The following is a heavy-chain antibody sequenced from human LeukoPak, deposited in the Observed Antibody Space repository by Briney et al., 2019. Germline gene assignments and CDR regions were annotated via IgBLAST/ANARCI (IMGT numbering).Heavy chain of an antibody. V-gene: IGHV5-51*01. D-gene: IGHD3-10*01. CDR2: IYPGDSDT. CDR3: ARGGYYDSESYYLNY. Sequence: GESLKISCKVSGYSFTNYWIGWVRQMPGKGLEWMGIIYPGDSDTRYSPSFQGQVTISADKSISTAYLQWNSLKASDTAIYYRARGGYYDSESYYLNYWGQGTLVTVSS. J-gene: IGHJ4*02. CDR1: GYSFTNYW.